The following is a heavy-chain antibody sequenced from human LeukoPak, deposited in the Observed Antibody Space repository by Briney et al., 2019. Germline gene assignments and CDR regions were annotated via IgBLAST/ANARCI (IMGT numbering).Heavy chain of an antibody. V-gene: IGHV4-38-2*01. D-gene: IGHD1-14*01. CDR2: ISHIGST. CDR1: GYSINNGYN. CDR3: ARTYINLNNYFDP. J-gene: IGHJ5*02. Sequence: SETLSLTCGVSGYSINNGYNWGWVRQSPGKGLEYIGSISHIGSTYYNPSLESRVTISLDTSKNQFSLELSSVTAADTAVYYCARTYINLNNYFDPWGQGTLVTVSS.